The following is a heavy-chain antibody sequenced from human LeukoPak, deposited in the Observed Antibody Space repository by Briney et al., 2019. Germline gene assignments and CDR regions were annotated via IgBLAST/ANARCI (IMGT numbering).Heavy chain of an antibody. CDR3: AKDLHRNIVVVVAATPFDY. J-gene: IGHJ4*02. CDR1: GFTFSSYA. V-gene: IGHV3-23*01. Sequence: GGSLRLSCAASGFTFSSYAMSWVRQAPGKGLEWVSAISGSGGSTYYADSVKGRFTISRDNSKNTLYLQMNSLRAEDTAVYYCAKDLHRNIVVVVAATPFDYGGQGTLVTVSS. CDR2: ISGSGGST. D-gene: IGHD2-15*01.